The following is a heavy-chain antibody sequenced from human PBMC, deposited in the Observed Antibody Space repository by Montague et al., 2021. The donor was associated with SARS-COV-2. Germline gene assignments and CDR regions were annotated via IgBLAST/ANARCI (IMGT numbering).Heavy chain of an antibody. V-gene: IGHV2-70*11. CDR2: IDWDDDK. CDR3: ARETGTTVSLDY. D-gene: IGHD1-7*01. Sequence: VKPTQTLTLTCTFSGFSLSTSGMCVSRIRQPPGRALEWLARIDWDDDKYYSTSLKTRLTISKDTSKNQVVLTMTNMDPVDTATYYCARETGTTVSLDYWGQGTLVTVPS. J-gene: IGHJ4*02. CDR1: GFSLSTSGMC.